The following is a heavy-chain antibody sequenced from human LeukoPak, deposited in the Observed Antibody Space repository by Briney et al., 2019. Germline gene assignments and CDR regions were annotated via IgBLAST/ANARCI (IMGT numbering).Heavy chain of an antibody. CDR3: ARRAHYYDRRFDP. V-gene: IGHV4-34*01. CDR2: INHSGST. CDR1: GGSFSGYY. Sequence: SETLSLTCAVYGGSFSGYYWSWLRQPPGKGLEWIGEINHSGSTNYNPSLRSRVTISVDTSKNQFSLKLSSVTAADTAVYYCARRAHYYDRRFDPWGQGTLVTVSS. J-gene: IGHJ5*02. D-gene: IGHD3-22*01.